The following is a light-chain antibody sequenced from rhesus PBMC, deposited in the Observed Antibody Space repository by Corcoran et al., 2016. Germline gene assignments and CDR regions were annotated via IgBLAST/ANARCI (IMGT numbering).Light chain of an antibody. CDR1: QSISSW. CDR2: KAS. CDR3: LQYSSSPWT. J-gene: IGKJ1*01. V-gene: IGKV1-22*01. Sequence: DIQMTQSPSSLSASVGDTVTITCRASQSISSWLDWYQQKPGKAPKLLIYKASSLQSGVPSRFSGSGSGTDFTLNISSLQPEDFATYYCLQYSSSPWTFGQGTKVEIK.